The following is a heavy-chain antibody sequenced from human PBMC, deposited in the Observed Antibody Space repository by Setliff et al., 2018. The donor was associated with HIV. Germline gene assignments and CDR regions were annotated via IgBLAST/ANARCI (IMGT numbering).Heavy chain of an antibody. Sequence: VSCAASGFTFSGSTIHWVRQASGKGLEWVGRIGSKANSYATAYAASVKGRFTTSREDSKNTAYLQMNSLKTEDTAVYYCKADSSGYPWGQGTQVTVSS. J-gene: IGHJ5*02. CDR2: IGSKANSYAT. D-gene: IGHD3-22*01. V-gene: IGHV3-73*01. CDR3: KADSSGYP. CDR1: GFTFSGST.